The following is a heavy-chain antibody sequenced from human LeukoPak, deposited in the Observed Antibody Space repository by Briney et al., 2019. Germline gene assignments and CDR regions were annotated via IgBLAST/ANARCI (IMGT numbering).Heavy chain of an antibody. D-gene: IGHD1-26*01. V-gene: IGHV1-69*05. Sequence: GTSVKVSCKASGGTFSSYAISWVRQAPGQGLEWMGGIIPIFGTANYAQKFQGRVTITTDESTSTAYMELSSLRSEDTAVYYCASTTSGLKPEGNFDYWGQGTLVTVSS. CDR2: IIPIFGTA. J-gene: IGHJ4*02. CDR1: GGTFSSYA. CDR3: ASTTSGLKPEGNFDY.